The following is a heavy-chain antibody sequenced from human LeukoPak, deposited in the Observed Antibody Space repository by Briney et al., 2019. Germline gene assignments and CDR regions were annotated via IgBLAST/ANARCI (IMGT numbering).Heavy chain of an antibody. CDR1: GGSFSGYY. CDR2: INHSGST. CDR3: TSGGYFDY. V-gene: IGHV4-34*01. Sequence: SETLSLTCAVYGGSFSGYYWSWIRQPPGKGLEWIGEINHSGSTNYNPSLKSRVTISVDTSKNQFSLELSSVTAADTAVYYCTSGGYFDYWGQGTLVTVSS. D-gene: IGHD3-10*01. J-gene: IGHJ4*02.